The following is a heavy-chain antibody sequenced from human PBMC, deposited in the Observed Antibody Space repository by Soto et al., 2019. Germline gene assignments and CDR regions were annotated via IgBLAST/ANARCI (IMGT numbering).Heavy chain of an antibody. CDR2: ISGSGGST. D-gene: IGHD2-15*01. CDR3: ARDGGGVVVAATYYFDY. CDR1: GFTFSSYA. Sequence: GSLRLSCAASGFTFSSYAMSWVRQAPGKGLEWVSAISGSGGSTYYADSVKGRFTISRDNAKNSLYLQMNSLRAEDTAVYYCARDGGGVVVAATYYFDYWGQGTLVTVSS. V-gene: IGHV3-23*01. J-gene: IGHJ4*02.